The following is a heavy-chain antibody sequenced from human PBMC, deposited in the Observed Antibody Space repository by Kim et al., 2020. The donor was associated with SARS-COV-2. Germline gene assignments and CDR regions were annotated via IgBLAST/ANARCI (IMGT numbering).Heavy chain of an antibody. CDR3: ARGGGYSSDAFDI. V-gene: IGHV3-30-3*01. D-gene: IGHD2-15*01. CDR1: GFTFSSYA. J-gene: IGHJ3*02. CDR2: ISYDGSNK. Sequence: GGSLRLSCAASGFTFSSYAMHWVRQAPGKGLEWVAVISYDGSNKYYADSVKGRFTISRDNSKNTLYLQMNSLRAEDTAVYYCARGGGYSSDAFDIWGQGT.